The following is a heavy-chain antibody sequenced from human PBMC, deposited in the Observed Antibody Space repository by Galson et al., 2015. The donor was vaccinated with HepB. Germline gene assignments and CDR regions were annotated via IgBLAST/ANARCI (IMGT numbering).Heavy chain of an antibody. CDR3: AREPYSGYDEWYY. V-gene: IGHV3-48*04. J-gene: IGHJ4*02. D-gene: IGHD5-12*01. Sequence: SLRLSCAASGFTFSSYSINWVRQAPGEGLEWVSYISSSSSTIYYADSEKGRFTISIDNAKKSLYLQMNSLRAEDTAVYYCAREPYSGYDEWYYWGQGTLVTVS. CDR1: GFTFSSYS. CDR2: ISSSSSTI.